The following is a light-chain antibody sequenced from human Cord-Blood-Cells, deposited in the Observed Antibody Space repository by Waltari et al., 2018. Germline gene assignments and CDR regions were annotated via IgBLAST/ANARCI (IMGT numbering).Light chain of an antibody. Sequence: QSALTQLASVSGSPGQSITISCTGTSSDVGGYNYVSWYQQHPGKAPNTNIYEVSNRPSGVSNRFSGSKSGNTASLTISGRQAEDEADYYCSSYTSSSTWVSGGGTKLTVL. CDR2: EVS. CDR3: SSYTSSSTWV. J-gene: IGLJ3*02. V-gene: IGLV2-14*01. CDR1: SSDVGGYNY.